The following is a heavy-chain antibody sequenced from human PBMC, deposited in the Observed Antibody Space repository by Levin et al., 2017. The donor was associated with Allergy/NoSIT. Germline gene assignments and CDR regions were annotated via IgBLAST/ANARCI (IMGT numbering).Heavy chain of an antibody. CDR1: GFSLTTSGMC. CDR2: IDWDDDK. V-gene: IGHV2-70*11. J-gene: IGHJ4*02. CDR3: ARATNHYYGRGFDY. D-gene: IGHD3-10*01. Sequence: ASGPTLVKPTQTLTLTCTFSGFSLTTSGMCVSWIRQPPGNALEWLARIDWDDDKYYSTSMKTRLTISRDTSKNQVVLTMTSMDPVDTATYYCARATNHYYGRGFDYWGQGTPVTVSS.